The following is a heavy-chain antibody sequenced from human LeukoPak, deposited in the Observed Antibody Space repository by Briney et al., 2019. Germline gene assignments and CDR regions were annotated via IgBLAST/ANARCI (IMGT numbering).Heavy chain of an antibody. CDR3: ARSRRIAVAGYYFDY. CDR1: GFTFSSYA. CDR2: ISYDGSNK. Sequence: GGSLRLSCAASGFTFSSYAMHWVRQAPGKGLEWVAVISYDGSNKYYADSVKGRFTISRDNSKNTRYLQMNSLRAEDTAVYYCARSRRIAVAGYYFDYWGQGTLVTVSS. D-gene: IGHD6-19*01. V-gene: IGHV3-30-3*01. J-gene: IGHJ4*02.